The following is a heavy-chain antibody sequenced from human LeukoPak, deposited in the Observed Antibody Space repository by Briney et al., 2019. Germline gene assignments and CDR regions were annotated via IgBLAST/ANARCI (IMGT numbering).Heavy chain of an antibody. J-gene: IGHJ5*02. D-gene: IGHD6-13*01. CDR2: IYYSGST. V-gene: IGHV4-30-4*01. CDR1: GGSISSGDYY. Sequence: KPSETLSLTCTVSGGSISSGDYYWSWIRQPPGKGLEWIGYIYYSGSTYYNPSLKSRVTISVDTSKNQFSLKLSSVTAADTAVYYCARSPIAAAGTGGWFDPWGQGTLVTVSS. CDR3: ARSPIAAAGTGGWFDP.